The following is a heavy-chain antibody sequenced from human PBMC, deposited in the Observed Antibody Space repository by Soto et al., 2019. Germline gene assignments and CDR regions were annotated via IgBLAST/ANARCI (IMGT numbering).Heavy chain of an antibody. CDR1: GGSISSGPYS. J-gene: IGHJ6*02. Sequence: QLQLQESGPGLVKPSETLSLTCTVSGGSISSGPYSWGWIRQPPGKGLEWIGTFYYSESTYYNPSVESRITISVDTSKNQFSLNASSVTVADTVVYYCARLGGYCSSTSCYGYYGMDVWGQGTTVTVSS. CDR3: ARLGGYCSSTSCYGYYGMDV. D-gene: IGHD2-2*01. CDR2: FYYSEST. V-gene: IGHV4-39*01.